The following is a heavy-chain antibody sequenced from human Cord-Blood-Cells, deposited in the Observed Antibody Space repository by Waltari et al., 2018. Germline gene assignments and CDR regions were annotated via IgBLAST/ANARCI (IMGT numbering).Heavy chain of an antibody. CDR3: VRAGRYCSSTSCYTDY. D-gene: IGHD2-2*01. CDR1: GYTFTSYD. J-gene: IGHJ4*02. CDR2: MNPNSGNT. Sequence: QVQLVQSGAEVKKPGASVKVSCKASGYTFTSYDINWVRQATGQGLEWMGWMNPNSGNTGYAQKFQGRVTMTRNTSISTAYMELSSLRSEDTAVYYCVRAGRYCSSTSCYTDYWGQGTLVTVSS. V-gene: IGHV1-8*01.